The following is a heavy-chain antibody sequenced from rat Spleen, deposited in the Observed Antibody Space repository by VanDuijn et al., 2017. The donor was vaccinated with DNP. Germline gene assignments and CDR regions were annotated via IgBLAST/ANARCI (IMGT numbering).Heavy chain of an antibody. CDR1: GFTFSDYY. Sequence: EVQLVESGGGLVQPGRSLKLSCAASGFTFSDYYMAWVRQAPKKGLEWVASISYEGSSTYYGDSVKGRFTISRDNAQNTLYLQMSKLGSEDTAIYYCAKGPNYGGWSDYFDYWGQGVMVTVSS. D-gene: IGHD1-11*01. V-gene: IGHV5-22*01. J-gene: IGHJ2*01. CDR2: ISYEGSST. CDR3: AKGPNYGGWSDYFDY.